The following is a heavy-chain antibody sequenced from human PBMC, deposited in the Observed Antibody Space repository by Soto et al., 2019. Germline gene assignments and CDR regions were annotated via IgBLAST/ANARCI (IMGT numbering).Heavy chain of an antibody. CDR3: ARGWGGDTNYYYGMDV. V-gene: IGHV4-39*01. CDR1: GGSISSSSYY. Sequence: PSETLSLTCTVSGGSISSSSYYWGWIRQPPGKGLEWIGSIYYSGSTYYNPSLKSRVTISVDTSKNQFSLKLSSVTAADTAVYYCARGWGGDTNYYYGMDVWGQATTVTVSS. D-gene: IGHD2-21*01. J-gene: IGHJ6*02. CDR2: IYYSGST.